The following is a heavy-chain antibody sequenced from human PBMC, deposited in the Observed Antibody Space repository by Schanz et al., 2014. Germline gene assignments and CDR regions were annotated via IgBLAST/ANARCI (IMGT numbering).Heavy chain of an antibody. Sequence: LQLLESGGGLVQPGGSLRLSCAASGFDFKAYAMNWVRQAPGKGLEWVANIGYDGSEKYYVDSVKGRFTISRDNSKDTLYLQMSGLTPEDTAVYYCARGPIPIQGVPMDFWGQGTLVTVSS. CDR1: GFDFKAYA. J-gene: IGHJ4*02. CDR3: ARGPIPIQGVPMDF. CDR2: IGYDGSEK. V-gene: IGHV3-33*08. D-gene: IGHD3-10*01.